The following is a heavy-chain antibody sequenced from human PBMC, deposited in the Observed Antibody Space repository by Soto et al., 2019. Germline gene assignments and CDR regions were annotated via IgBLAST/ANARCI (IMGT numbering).Heavy chain of an antibody. V-gene: IGHV4-30-2*01. CDR3: ARGNRAFDI. Sequence: SETLSLTCAVSGGSISSGGYSWSWIRQPPGKGLEWIGYIYHSGSTYYNPSLKSRVTISVDRSKNQFSLKLSSVTAADTAVYYCARGNRAFDIWGQGTMVTVSS. CDR1: GGSISSGGYS. J-gene: IGHJ3*02. CDR2: IYHSGST.